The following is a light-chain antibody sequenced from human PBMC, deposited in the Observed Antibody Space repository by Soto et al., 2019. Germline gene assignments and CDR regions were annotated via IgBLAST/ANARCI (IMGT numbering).Light chain of an antibody. CDR3: QSYDSSLSGSRV. J-gene: IGLJ1*01. CDR1: ISNIGAGYD. V-gene: IGLV1-40*01. CDR2: GNS. Sequence: QSVLTQPPLWSGAPGQRVTISCTGSISNIGAGYDVHWYQQLPGTAPKLLIYGNSNRPSGVPDRFSGSKSGTSASLAITGLQAEDEADYYCQSYDSSLSGSRVFGTGTKVTVL.